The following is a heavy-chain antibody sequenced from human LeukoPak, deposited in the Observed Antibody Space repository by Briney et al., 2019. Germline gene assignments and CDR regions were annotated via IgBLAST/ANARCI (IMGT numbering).Heavy chain of an antibody. CDR2: ISGSGGST. Sequence: GGSLRLSCAASGFTFSSYAMSWVRQAPGKGLEWVSAISGSGGSTYYADSVKGRFTISRYNSKNTLYMQMNSLRAEDTAVYYCAKQIITMVRGVISLGAFDIWGQGTMVTVSS. D-gene: IGHD3-10*01. CDR3: AKQIITMVRGVISLGAFDI. V-gene: IGHV3-23*01. CDR1: GFTFSSYA. J-gene: IGHJ3*02.